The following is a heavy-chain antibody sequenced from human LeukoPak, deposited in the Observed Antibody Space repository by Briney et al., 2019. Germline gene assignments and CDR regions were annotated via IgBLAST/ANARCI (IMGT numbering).Heavy chain of an antibody. J-gene: IGHJ4*02. V-gene: IGHV3-66*01. CDR1: GFTVSSNY. CDR2: IYSGGST. D-gene: IGHD6-13*01. Sequence: GGSLRLSCAASGFTVSSNYMSWVRQAPGKGLEWVSVIYSGGSTYYADSVKGRFTISRDNSKNTLYLQMNSLRAEDTAVYYCARDRGIAAAGIFDYWGQGTLVTVSS. CDR3: ARDRGIAAAGIFDY.